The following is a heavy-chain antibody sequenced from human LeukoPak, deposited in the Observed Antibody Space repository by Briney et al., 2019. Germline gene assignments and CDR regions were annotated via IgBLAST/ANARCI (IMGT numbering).Heavy chain of an antibody. CDR2: IYNSGST. CDR1: GGSVSSGNYY. D-gene: IGHD3-22*01. Sequence: SETLSLTCTVSGGSVSSGNYYWSWIRQPPGKGLEWIGYIYNSGSTNYNPSLKSRVTISVDTSKNQFSLKLSSVTAADTAVYYCARDPSGYFNYWGQGTLATVSS. CDR3: ARDPSGYFNY. J-gene: IGHJ4*02. V-gene: IGHV4-61*01.